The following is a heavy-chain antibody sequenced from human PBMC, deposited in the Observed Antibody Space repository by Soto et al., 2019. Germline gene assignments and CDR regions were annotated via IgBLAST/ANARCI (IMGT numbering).Heavy chain of an antibody. J-gene: IGHJ6*03. CDR1: GGSISSYY. Sequence: SETLSLTCTVSGGSISSYYWSWIRQPPGKGLEWIGDIYYSGSTNYNPSLKSRVTISVDTSKNQFSLKLSSVTAADTAVYYCARDGRSSYTSYYMDVWGKGTTVTVSS. CDR3: ARDGRSSYTSYYMDV. D-gene: IGHD6-13*01. CDR2: IYYSGST. V-gene: IGHV4-59*01.